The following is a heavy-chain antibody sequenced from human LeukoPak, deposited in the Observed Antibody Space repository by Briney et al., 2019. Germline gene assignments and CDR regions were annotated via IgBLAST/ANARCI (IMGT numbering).Heavy chain of an antibody. V-gene: IGHV4-34*01. CDR2: INHSGST. D-gene: IGHD4-11*01. J-gene: IGHJ4*02. CDR1: GGSFSGYY. Sequence: SETLSLTCAVYGGSFSGYYWSWIRQPPRKGLEWIGEINHSGSTNYNPSLKSRVTMSVDTSKTQFSLTLSSVTAADTAVYYCARVGGTVTTALIDSWGQGTLVTVSS. CDR3: ARVGGTVTTALIDS.